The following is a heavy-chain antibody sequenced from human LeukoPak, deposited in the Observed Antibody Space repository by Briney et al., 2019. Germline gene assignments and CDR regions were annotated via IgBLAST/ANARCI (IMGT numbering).Heavy chain of an antibody. D-gene: IGHD6-13*01. CDR3: ARDTRAAGSGWFDP. J-gene: IGHJ5*02. Sequence: SETLSLTCTVSGGSISSYYWSWIRQPPGKGLEWIGYIYYSGSTNYNPSLKSRVTISVDTSKNQFSLKLSSVTAADTAVYCCARDTRAAGSGWFDPWGQGTLVTVSS. CDR2: IYYSGST. V-gene: IGHV4-59*01. CDR1: GGSISSYY.